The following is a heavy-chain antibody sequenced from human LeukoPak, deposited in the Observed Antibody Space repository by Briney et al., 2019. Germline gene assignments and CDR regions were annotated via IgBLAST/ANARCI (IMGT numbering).Heavy chain of an antibody. Sequence: ASVKASCKTSGYTFTAYHMHWVRQAPGQGLEFMGWIYPPTGGTILAEKFQGRVAMTRDTSIATAYMELSGLNFDDTAVYYCVRENWYYDHWGQGTLVTVSS. CDR1: GYTFTAYH. CDR2: IYPPTGGT. CDR3: VRENWYYDH. V-gene: IGHV1-2*02. J-gene: IGHJ4*02. D-gene: IGHD3-16*01.